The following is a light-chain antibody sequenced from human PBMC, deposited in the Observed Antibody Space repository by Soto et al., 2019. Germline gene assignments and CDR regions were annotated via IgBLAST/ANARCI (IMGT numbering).Light chain of an antibody. CDR3: SSYSTSFFYV. CDR1: SAVIGFYDY. Sequence: QSALTQPASVSGSPGQSITISCTGTSAVIGFYDYVSWYQQYPGKAPNLLIYGVTYRPSGISYRFSGSKSGSTASLTISGLRDEDDADYYCSSYSTSFFYVFGTGTKLTVL. J-gene: IGLJ1*01. V-gene: IGLV2-14*01. CDR2: GVT.